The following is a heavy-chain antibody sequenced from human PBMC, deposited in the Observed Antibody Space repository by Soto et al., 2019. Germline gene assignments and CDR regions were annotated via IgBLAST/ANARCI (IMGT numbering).Heavy chain of an antibody. V-gene: IGHV1-3*01. Sequence: ASVKVSCKASGYALTSYAMHWVRQAPGQRLEWMGWINAGNGNTKYSQKFQGRVTITRDTSASTAYMELSSLRSEDTAVYYCARDLGSSSDLDYWGQGTLVTVPS. CDR3: ARDLGSSSDLDY. J-gene: IGHJ4*02. CDR1: GYALTSYA. CDR2: INAGNGNT. D-gene: IGHD6-6*01.